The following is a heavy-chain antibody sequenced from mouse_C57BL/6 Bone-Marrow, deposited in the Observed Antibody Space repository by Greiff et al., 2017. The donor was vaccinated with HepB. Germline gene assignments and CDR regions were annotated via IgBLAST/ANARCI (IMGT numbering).Heavy chain of an antibody. D-gene: IGHD1-2*01. V-gene: IGHV1-52*01. CDR3: ARSAMTFAY. Sequence: QVQLQQPGAELVKPGASVKLSCKASGYTFTSYWMHWVKQRPIQGLEWIGNIDPSDSETHYNQKFKDKATLTVDKSSSTAYMQLSSLTSEDSAVYYCARSAMTFAYWGQGTLVTVSA. J-gene: IGHJ3*01. CDR2: IDPSDSET. CDR1: GYTFTSYW.